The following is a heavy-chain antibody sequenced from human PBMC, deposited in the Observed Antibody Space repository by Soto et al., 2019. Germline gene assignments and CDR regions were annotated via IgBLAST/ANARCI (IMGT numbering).Heavy chain of an antibody. J-gene: IGHJ5*02. CDR3: ARGEHIVVVPAAMGPLA. D-gene: IGHD2-2*01. CDR2: INSDGSST. CDR1: GFTFSSYW. V-gene: IGHV3-74*01. Sequence: GGSLRLSCVASGFTFSSYWMHWVRQAPGKGLVWVSRINSDGSSTSYADSVKGRFTISRDNAKNTLYLQMNSLRAEDTAVYYCARGEHIVVVPAAMGPLAWGQGTLVTVSS.